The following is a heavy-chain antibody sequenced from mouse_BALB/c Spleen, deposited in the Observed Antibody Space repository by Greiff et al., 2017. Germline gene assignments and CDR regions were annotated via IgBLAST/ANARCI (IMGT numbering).Heavy chain of an antibody. CDR3: ARGDYSWFAY. V-gene: IGHV3-8*02. Sequence: EVKLVESGPSLVKPSQTLSLTCSVTGDSITSGYWNWIRKFPGNKLEYMGYISYSGSTYYNPSLKSRISITRDTSKNQYYLQLNSVTTEDTATYYCARGDYSWFAYWGQGTLVTVSA. D-gene: IGHD2-4*01. CDR1: GDSITSGY. CDR2: ISYSGST. J-gene: IGHJ3*01.